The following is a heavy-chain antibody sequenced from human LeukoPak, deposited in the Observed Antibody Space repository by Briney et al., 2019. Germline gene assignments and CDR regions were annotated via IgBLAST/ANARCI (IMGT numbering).Heavy chain of an antibody. CDR2: IYSSGTT. J-gene: IGHJ4*02. CDR1: GGSVSSYF. V-gene: IGHV4-4*07. CDR3: ARGPRSGHHDY. D-gene: IGHD6-19*01. Sequence: SETLSFTCSVAGGSVSSYFWSWIRQPAGKGLEWIGRIYSSGTTNYNPSLKSRVTMSVDTSKNQFSLKLNSVTAADTAVYYCARGPRSGHHDYWGQGVLVTVSS.